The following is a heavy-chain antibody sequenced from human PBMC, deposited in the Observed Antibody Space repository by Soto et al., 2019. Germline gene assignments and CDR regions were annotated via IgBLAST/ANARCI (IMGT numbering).Heavy chain of an antibody. J-gene: IGHJ4*02. Sequence: GGSLRLSCAASGFSLNNYGMHWVRQAPGKGLEWVAVISHDGNYKDYADSVKGRFTISRDSSKNALYMQMDSLRAEDTAVYYCARDRNFVFDYWGQGTLVTVSS. D-gene: IGHD2-21*01. V-gene: IGHV3-33*01. CDR2: ISHDGNYK. CDR1: GFSLNNYG. CDR3: ARDRNFVFDY.